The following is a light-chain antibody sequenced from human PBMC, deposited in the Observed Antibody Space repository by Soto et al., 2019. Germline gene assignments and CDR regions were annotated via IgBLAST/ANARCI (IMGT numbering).Light chain of an antibody. CDR1: QSISSW. Sequence: IEMTQSPSPLSPYLGDRVTITCRASQSISSWLAWYQQKPGKAPKLLIYDASNVGSGVASRFSGSGSGTEFTLTISRLQPDDFATYYCQHWTFGQGTKVDI. CDR3: QHWT. V-gene: IGKV1-5*01. CDR2: DAS. J-gene: IGKJ1*01.